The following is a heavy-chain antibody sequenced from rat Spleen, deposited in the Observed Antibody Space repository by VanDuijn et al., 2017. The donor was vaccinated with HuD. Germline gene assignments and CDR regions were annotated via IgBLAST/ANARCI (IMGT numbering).Heavy chain of an antibody. CDR3: ARQRAALYPDYFDY. CDR2: IIYDGTTS. D-gene: IGHD1-2*01. J-gene: IGHJ2*01. CDR1: GFTFSYYA. Sequence: EVQLVESGGGLVQPGRSLKLSCAASGFTFSYYAMAWVRQAPNKGLEWVGTIIYDGTTSYYRDSVKGRFTISRDNAESTLYLQVDSLTSEDTATYYCARQRAALYPDYFDYWGQGVMVTVSS. V-gene: IGHV5-17*01.